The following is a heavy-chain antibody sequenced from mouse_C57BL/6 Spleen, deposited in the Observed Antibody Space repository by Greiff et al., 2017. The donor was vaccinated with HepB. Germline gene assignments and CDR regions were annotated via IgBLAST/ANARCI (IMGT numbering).Heavy chain of an antibody. CDR3: ARRGTTVVEDY. J-gene: IGHJ2*01. CDR2: IHPNSGST. D-gene: IGHD1-1*01. CDR1: GYTFTSYW. V-gene: IGHV1-64*01. Sequence: VQLKQPGAELVKPGASVKLSCKASGYTFTSYWMHWVKQRPGQGLEWIGMIHPNSGSTNYNEKFKSKATLTVDKSSSTAYMQLSSLTSEDSAVYYCARRGTTVVEDYWGQGTTLTVSS.